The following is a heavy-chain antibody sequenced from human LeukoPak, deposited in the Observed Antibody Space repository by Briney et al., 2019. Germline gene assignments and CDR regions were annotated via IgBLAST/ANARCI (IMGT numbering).Heavy chain of an antibody. Sequence: SETLSLTCTVSGGSISSGSHYWSWIRQPAGKGLEWIGRIYTSGSTNYNPSLKSRVTISVDTSKNQFSLKLSSVTAADTAVYYCASLKAYGMATIKDAFDIWGQGTMVTVSS. V-gene: IGHV4-61*02. D-gene: IGHD5-24*01. J-gene: IGHJ3*02. CDR3: ASLKAYGMATIKDAFDI. CDR2: IYTSGST. CDR1: GGSISSGSHY.